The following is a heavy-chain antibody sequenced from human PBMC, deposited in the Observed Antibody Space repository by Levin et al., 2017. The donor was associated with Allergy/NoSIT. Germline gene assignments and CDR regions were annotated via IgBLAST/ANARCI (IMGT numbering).Heavy chain of an antibody. Sequence: GGSLRLSCAASGFTFSNAWMSWVRQAPGKGLEWVGRIKSKTDGGTTDYAAPVKGRFTISRDDSKNTLYLQMNSLKTEDTAVYYCTTPRKTMTYYDFWSGTSRGYYMDVWGKGTTVTVSS. J-gene: IGHJ6*03. CDR2: IKSKTDGGTT. CDR1: GFTFSNAW. D-gene: IGHD3-3*01. V-gene: IGHV3-15*01. CDR3: TTPRKTMTYYDFWSGTSRGYYMDV.